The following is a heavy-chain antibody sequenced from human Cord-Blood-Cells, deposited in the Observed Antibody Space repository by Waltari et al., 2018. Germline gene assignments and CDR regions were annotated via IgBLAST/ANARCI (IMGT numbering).Heavy chain of an antibody. CDR3: ARGGGYCGGDCYHFDY. CDR1: GFTVSSNY. Sequence: EVQLVESGGGLIQPGGSLRLSCAASGFTVSSNYMSWVRQAPGKGVEWVSVIYSGGSTNYADSVKGRFTISRDNSKNTLYLQMNSLRAEDTAVYYCARGGGYCGGDCYHFDYWGQGTLVTVSS. CDR2: IYSGGST. V-gene: IGHV3-53*01. J-gene: IGHJ4*02. D-gene: IGHD2-21*02.